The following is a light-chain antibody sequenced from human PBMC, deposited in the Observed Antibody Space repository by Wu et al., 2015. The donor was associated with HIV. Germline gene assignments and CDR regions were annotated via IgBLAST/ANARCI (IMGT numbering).Light chain of an antibody. V-gene: IGKV3-11*01. CDR1: QSVATL. CDR3: QQRRYWPLYT. J-gene: IGKJ2*01. Sequence: PLPARASQSVATLLRPGTEQKPTATAPRLLIYDASNRADWHPSQVQWHGSGTDFTLTISSLEPEDFAVYYCQQRRYWPLYTFGQGTKLEIK. CDR2: DAS.